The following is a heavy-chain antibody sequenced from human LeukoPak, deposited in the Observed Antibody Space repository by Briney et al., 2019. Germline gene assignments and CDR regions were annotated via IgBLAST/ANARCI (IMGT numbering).Heavy chain of an antibody. CDR3: AKPLYYYGSGSYWALASPYYFDY. J-gene: IGHJ4*02. Sequence: PGRSLRLSCAASGFTFSSYGMHWVRQAPGKGLEWVAVISYDGSNKYYADSVKGRFTISRDNSKNTLYLQMNRLRAEDTAVYYCAKPLYYYGSGSYWALASPYYFDYGGQGNLVTVSS. CDR1: GFTFSSYG. V-gene: IGHV3-30*18. CDR2: ISYDGSNK. D-gene: IGHD3-10*01.